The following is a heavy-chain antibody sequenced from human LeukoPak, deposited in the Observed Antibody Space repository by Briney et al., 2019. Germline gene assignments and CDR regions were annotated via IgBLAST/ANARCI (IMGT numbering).Heavy chain of an antibody. D-gene: IGHD6-13*01. CDR2: IYYSGST. CDR3: ARGRYSSPFYYYYYKDV. CDR1: GGSFSGYY. V-gene: IGHV4-59*08. J-gene: IGHJ6*03. Sequence: SETLSLTCAVYGGSFSGYYWSWIRQPPGKGLEWIGYIYYSGSTNYNPSLKSRVTISVDTSKNQFSLKLSSVTAADTAVYYCARGRYSSPFYYYYYKDVWGKGTTVTVSS.